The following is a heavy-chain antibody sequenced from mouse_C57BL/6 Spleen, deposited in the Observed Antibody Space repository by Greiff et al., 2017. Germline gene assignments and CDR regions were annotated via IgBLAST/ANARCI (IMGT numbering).Heavy chain of an antibody. CDR2: INPSTGGI. D-gene: IGHD2-5*01. CDR1: GYSFTGYY. J-gene: IGHJ3*01. Sequence: VQLQQSGPELVKPWPSVKITCKASGYSFTGYYMTWVKQSPEKSLEWIGEINPSTGGITYNPKFKAKATLTVDKSSSTAYMQLKSLTSENSAVYCCESPNYYSNSFAYWGQGTLGTVSA. V-gene: IGHV1-42*01. CDR3: ESPNYYSNSFAY.